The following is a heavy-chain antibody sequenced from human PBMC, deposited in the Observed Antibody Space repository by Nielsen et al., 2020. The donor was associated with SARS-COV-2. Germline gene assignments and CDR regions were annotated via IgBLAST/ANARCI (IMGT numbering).Heavy chain of an antibody. D-gene: IGHD6-19*01. V-gene: IGHV4-61*08. J-gene: IGHJ6*02. CDR1: GDSIRSGGFY. CDR2: IYYSGST. CDR3: AGGAGEGQYYYYYGMDV. Sequence: SETLSLTCTVSGDSIRSGGFYWTWIRQLPGKGLEWIGYIYYSGSTNYNPSLKSRVTISVDTSKNQFSLKLSSVTAADTAVYYCAGGAGEGQYYYYYGMDVWGQGTTVTVSS.